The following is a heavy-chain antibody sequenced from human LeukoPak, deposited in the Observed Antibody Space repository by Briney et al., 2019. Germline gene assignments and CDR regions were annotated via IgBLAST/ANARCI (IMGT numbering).Heavy chain of an antibody. CDR1: GTSFTSYY. CDR2: VNHSGYT. CDR3: ARRRRYYYDSSGYLFDY. V-gene: IGHV4-34*01. D-gene: IGHD3-22*01. Sequence: SETLSLTCGVSGTSFTSYYWSWIRQTPGKGLEWIGEVNHSGYTNMNPSLKSRVTISVDTSKNQFSLKLSSVTAADTAVYYCARRRRYYYDSSGYLFDYWGQGTLVTVSS. J-gene: IGHJ4*02.